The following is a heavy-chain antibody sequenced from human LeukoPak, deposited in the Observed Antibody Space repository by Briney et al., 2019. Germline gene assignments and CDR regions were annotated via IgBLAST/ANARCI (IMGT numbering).Heavy chain of an antibody. CDR1: GGSISSYY. CDR2: INHSGST. D-gene: IGHD3-22*01. Sequence: SETLSLTCTVSGGSISSYYWSWIRQPPGKGLEWIGEINHSGSTNYNPSLKSRVTISVDTSKNQFSLKLSSVTAADTAVYYCAGGRGYDSSGYYYLPNFDYWGQGTLVTVSS. CDR3: AGGRGYDSSGYYYLPNFDY. V-gene: IGHV4-34*01. J-gene: IGHJ4*02.